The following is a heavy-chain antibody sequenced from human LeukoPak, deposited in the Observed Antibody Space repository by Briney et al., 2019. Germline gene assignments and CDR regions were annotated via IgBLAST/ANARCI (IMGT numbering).Heavy chain of an antibody. CDR3: ARWSKLWLYFDY. Sequence: PGGSLRLSCAASGFTVGSNYMSWVRQAPGKGLEWVSVIYSGGSTYYADSVKGRFTISRDNSKNTLYLQMNSLRAEDTAVYYCARWSKLWLYFDYWGQGTLVTVSS. J-gene: IGHJ4*02. CDR2: IYSGGST. V-gene: IGHV3-53*01. CDR1: GFTVGSNY. D-gene: IGHD5-18*01.